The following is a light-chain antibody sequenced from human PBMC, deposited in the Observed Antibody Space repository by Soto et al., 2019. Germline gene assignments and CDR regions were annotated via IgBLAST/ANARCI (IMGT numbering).Light chain of an antibody. V-gene: IGLV1-44*01. J-gene: IGLJ3*02. CDR2: NDN. CDR1: SSNIGSKT. CDR3: ATWDVSLNGRV. Sequence: QSVLTQPPSTSGTPGQRVTISCSGSSSNIGSKTLNWFQQVPGTAPKLLIYNDNQRPSGVPDRFSGSKSGTSASLAISGLQSEDEADYYCATWDVSLNGRVFGGGTKLTVL.